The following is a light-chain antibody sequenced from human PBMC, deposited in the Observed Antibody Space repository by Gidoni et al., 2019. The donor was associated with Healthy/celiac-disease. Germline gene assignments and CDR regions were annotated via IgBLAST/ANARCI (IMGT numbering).Light chain of an antibody. CDR1: SSNIGAGYD. CDR3: QTYDSSLSGAYV. Sequence: QSVLTLPPSVSGAPGQRVTITCTGSSSNIGAGYDVHWYQQLPGTAPKLLIYVNSNRPAGVPNRFSGSKSGTSASLAITGLQAEDEADYYCQTYDSSLSGAYVFGTGTKVTVL. J-gene: IGLJ1*01. V-gene: IGLV1-40*01. CDR2: VNS.